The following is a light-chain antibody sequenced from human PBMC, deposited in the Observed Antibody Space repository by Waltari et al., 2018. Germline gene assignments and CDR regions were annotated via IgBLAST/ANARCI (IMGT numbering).Light chain of an antibody. J-gene: IGLJ3*02. CDR2: RSD. CDR3: ASWDDSLNGRWV. CDR1: ASNIGGNL. Sequence: QSVLTQPPSASGTPGQRVTISCSGSASNIGGNLVNWYQQLPGKAPKLLIYRSDRRPSGVPDRFSGSKSGTSASLAISGLQSEDEADYFCASWDDSLNGRWVFGGGTKVTVL. V-gene: IGLV1-44*01.